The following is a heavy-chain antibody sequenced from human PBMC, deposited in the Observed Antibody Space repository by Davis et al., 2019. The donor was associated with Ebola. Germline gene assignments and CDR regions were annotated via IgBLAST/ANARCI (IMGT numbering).Heavy chain of an antibody. CDR3: ARRNWFDP. J-gene: IGHJ5*02. Sequence: GESLKISCAASGFTFSSYSMNWVRQPPGKGLEWVSSITVTSNYTYYADSVKGRFTISRDNAKNSLYLQMNSRRAEDTAVYYCARRNWFDPWGQGTLVTVSS. CDR2: ITVTSNYT. CDR1: GFTFSSYS. V-gene: IGHV3-21*01.